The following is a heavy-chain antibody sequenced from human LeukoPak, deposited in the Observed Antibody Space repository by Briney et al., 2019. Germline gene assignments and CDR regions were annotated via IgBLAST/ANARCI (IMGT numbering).Heavy chain of an antibody. D-gene: IGHD3-3*01. Sequence: PSETLSLTCAVYGGSFSGYYWSWIRQPPGKGLEWIGEINHSGSTNYNPSLKSRVTISVDTSKNQFSLKLSSVTAADTAVYYCARLGYYDFLAWFDPWGQGTPVTVSS. CDR3: ARLGYYDFLAWFDP. J-gene: IGHJ5*02. CDR1: GGSFSGYY. CDR2: INHSGST. V-gene: IGHV4-34*01.